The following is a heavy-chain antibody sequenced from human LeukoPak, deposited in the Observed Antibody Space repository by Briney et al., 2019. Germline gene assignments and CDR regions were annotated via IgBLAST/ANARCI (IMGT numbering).Heavy chain of an antibody. D-gene: IGHD3-10*01. J-gene: IGHJ4*02. CDR3: ARKSLWFKYYDY. CDR1: GFNLTSYT. Sequence: PGGSLRLSCAASGFNLTSYTMHWVRQAPGEGLEWVAATSQYGDNKYYADSVKGRFTISRDNSKNTLYLQMNSLRPEDTAVYFCARKSLWFKYYDYWGQGMLVTVSS. CDR2: TSQYGDNK. V-gene: IGHV3-30*04.